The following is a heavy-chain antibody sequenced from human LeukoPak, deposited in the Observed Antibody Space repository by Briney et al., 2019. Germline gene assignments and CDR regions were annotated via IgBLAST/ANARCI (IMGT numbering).Heavy chain of an antibody. V-gene: IGHV1-2*02. CDR3: ARASRSGSLSPTWFDP. CDR1: GYTFTGYY. J-gene: IGHJ5*02. CDR2: INPDSGGT. Sequence: GASVKVSCKASGYTFTGYYMHWVRQARAQGLEWMGWINPDSGGTNYAQKFQGRVTMTRDTSMSTAYMELSRLRSDDTAVYYCARASRSGSLSPTWFDPWGQGTLVTVSS. D-gene: IGHD1-26*01.